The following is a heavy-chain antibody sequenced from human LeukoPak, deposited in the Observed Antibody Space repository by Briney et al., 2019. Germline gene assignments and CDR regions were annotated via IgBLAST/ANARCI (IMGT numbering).Heavy chain of an antibody. Sequence: SVKVSCKASGGTFSSYAISWVRQAPGQGLEWMGGIIPIFGTANYAQKFQGRVTITTDESTSTAYMELGSLRSEDTAVHYCAREGDYGDYKDAFDIWGQGTMVTVSS. CDR3: AREGDYGDYKDAFDI. J-gene: IGHJ3*02. CDR2: IIPIFGTA. D-gene: IGHD4-17*01. CDR1: GGTFSSYA. V-gene: IGHV1-69*05.